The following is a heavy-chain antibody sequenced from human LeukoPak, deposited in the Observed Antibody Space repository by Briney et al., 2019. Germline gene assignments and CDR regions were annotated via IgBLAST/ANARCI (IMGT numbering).Heavy chain of an antibody. V-gene: IGHV4-61*02. CDR2: IHTSGST. J-gene: IGHJ5*02. D-gene: IGHD2-2*01. CDR3: ARDIVVVPAAQPNWFDP. Sequence: PSETLSLTCTVSGGSISSGSYYWSWIRQPAGKGLEWIGRIHTSGSTNYNPSLKSRVTISVDTSKNQFSLKLSSVTAADTAVYYCARDIVVVPAAQPNWFDPWGQGTLVTVSS. CDR1: GGSISSGSYY.